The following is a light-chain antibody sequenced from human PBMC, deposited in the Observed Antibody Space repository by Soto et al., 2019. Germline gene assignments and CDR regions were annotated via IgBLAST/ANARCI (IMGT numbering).Light chain of an antibody. V-gene: IGKV2-28*01. Sequence: EIVMTQSPLSLPVTPGEPASISCKSSQSLLHSNGYKYLDWYLQKPGQSPQLLIFLGSNRASGVPDRFSGSGSGTDFTLKISRVEAEDVGVYYCMQSLQSPTFGGGTKVEIK. J-gene: IGKJ4*01. CDR1: QSLLHSNGYKY. CDR3: MQSLQSPT. CDR2: LGS.